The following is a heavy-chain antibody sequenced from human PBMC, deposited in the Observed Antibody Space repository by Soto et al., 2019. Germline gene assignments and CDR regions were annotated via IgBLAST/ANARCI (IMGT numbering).Heavy chain of an antibody. CDR1: GYSFTSYW. J-gene: IGHJ6*02. D-gene: IGHD3-22*01. V-gene: IGHV5-51*01. CDR3: ARPRYDSSGYAHFYYGMDV. Sequence: GESLKISCKGSGYSFTSYWIGWVRQMPGKGLEWMGFIYPGDSDTRYRPSFQGQVTISVDKSISTAYLQWSSLKASDTAMYYCARPRYDSSGYAHFYYGMDVWGQGTTVTVSS. CDR2: IYPGDSDT.